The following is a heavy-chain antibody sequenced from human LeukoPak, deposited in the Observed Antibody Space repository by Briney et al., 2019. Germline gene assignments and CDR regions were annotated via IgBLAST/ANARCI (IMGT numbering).Heavy chain of an antibody. V-gene: IGHV1-69*04. D-gene: IGHD6-13*01. CDR3: AREEYSSSWYWLDY. Sequence: SVKVSCKASGGTFSSYAISWVRQAPGQGLEWMGRIIPILGIANYAQKFQGRVTITADKSTSTAYMELSSLRSEDTAVYYCAREEYSSSWYWLDYWGQGTLVTVSS. CDR2: IIPILGIA. CDR1: GGTFSSYA. J-gene: IGHJ4*02.